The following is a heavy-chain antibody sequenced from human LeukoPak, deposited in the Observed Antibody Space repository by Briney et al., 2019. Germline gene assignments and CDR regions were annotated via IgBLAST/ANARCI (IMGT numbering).Heavy chain of an antibody. D-gene: IGHD6-6*01. Sequence: SETLSLTCTVSGGSISSGSYYWSWIRQPAGKGLEWIGRIYTSGSTNYNPSLKSRVTISVDTSKNQFSLKLNSVTAADTAVYYCARLLDSSYYYFDYWGQGTLVTISS. V-gene: IGHV4-61*02. CDR1: GGSISSGSYY. CDR2: IYTSGST. J-gene: IGHJ4*02. CDR3: ARLLDSSYYYFDY.